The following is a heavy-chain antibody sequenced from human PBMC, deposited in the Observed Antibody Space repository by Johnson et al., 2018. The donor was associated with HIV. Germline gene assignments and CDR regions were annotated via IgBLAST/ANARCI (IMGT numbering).Heavy chain of an antibody. V-gene: IGHV3-30*04. CDR2: ISYDGSNR. Sequence: QVQLVESGGGVVQPGRSLRLSCAASGFTFSRYAMHWVRQAPGKGLEWVAVISYDGSNRYYADSVKGRFTISRDNSKSTVYLQMNSLRAEDTAVYYCAIGPLDDSSGLDIWGQGTMVTVSS. CDR3: AIGPLDDSSGLDI. CDR1: GFTFSRYA. D-gene: IGHD3-22*01. J-gene: IGHJ3*02.